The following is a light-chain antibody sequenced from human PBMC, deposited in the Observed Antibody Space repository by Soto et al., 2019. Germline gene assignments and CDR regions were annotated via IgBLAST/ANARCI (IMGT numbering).Light chain of an antibody. CDR2: GAS. CDR3: QQYTSWPPLT. V-gene: IGKV3-15*01. CDR1: QSVSSN. Sequence: EIVMTQSPATLSVSPGERATLSCRASQSVSSNLAWYQQKPGQAPRLLIYGASTRATGIPARFSGSGSGTEFNLTISSLQSEDFAVYYCQQYTSWPPLTFGGGTKVEIK. J-gene: IGKJ4*01.